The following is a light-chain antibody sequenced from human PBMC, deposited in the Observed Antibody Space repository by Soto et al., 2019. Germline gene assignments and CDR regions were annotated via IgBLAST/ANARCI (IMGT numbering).Light chain of an antibody. CDR3: QQLNSYPRT. V-gene: IGKV1-9*01. J-gene: IGKJ3*01. CDR2: SAS. CDR1: QGIHIH. Sequence: EIKRNQAPSSLSASLGEKVTITCRASQGIHIHLAWYQQKPGKAPKLLIDSASTLQSGVPSRFSGSGSGTEFTLTISSLQPEDFATYYCQQLNSYPRTFGPGTMVDIK.